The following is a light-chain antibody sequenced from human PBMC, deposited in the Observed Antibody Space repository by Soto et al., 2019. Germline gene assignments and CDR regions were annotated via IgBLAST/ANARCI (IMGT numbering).Light chain of an antibody. V-gene: IGKV3-15*01. CDR3: QQYNDWPLT. Sequence: EIVMTQSPVTLSLSAGERATLSCRASQSVSSNLAWYKQKPGQAPSLLIYGAFTRATGIPARFSGTGSGTEFTLTISSLKSEDFALYYCQQYNDWPLTFGQGTKVDIK. J-gene: IGKJ1*01. CDR1: QSVSSN. CDR2: GAF.